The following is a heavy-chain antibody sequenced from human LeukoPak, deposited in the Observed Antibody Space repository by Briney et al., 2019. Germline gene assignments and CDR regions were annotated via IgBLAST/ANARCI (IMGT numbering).Heavy chain of an antibody. CDR1: GFTFSSYG. D-gene: IGHD1-26*01. CDR2: ISGSGGST. CDR3: ARVVGATGAFDI. J-gene: IGHJ3*02. Sequence: HSGGSLRLSCAASGFTFSSYGMSWVRQAPGKGLEWVSAISGSGGSTYYADSVKGRFTISRDNSKNTLYLQMNSLRAEDTAVYYCARVVGATGAFDIWGQGTMVTVSS. V-gene: IGHV3-23*01.